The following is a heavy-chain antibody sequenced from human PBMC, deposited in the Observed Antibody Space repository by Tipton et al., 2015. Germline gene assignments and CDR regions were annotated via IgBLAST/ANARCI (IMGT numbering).Heavy chain of an antibody. CDR1: GGSFSGNC. CDR2: INHSGST. D-gene: IGHD3-10*01. Sequence: TLSLTCAVYGGSFSGNCWNWIRQPPGKGLEWIGEINHSGSTNYNPSLKSRVTISLDTSKNQFSLRLSSVTAADTAVYFCARVLLWFGHYYFDYWGPGTLVTVSS. J-gene: IGHJ4*02. V-gene: IGHV4-34*01. CDR3: ARVLLWFGHYYFDY.